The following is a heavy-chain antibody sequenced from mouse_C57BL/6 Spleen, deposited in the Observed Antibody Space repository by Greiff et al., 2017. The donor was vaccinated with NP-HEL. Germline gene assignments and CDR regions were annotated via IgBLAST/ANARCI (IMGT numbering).Heavy chain of an antibody. D-gene: IGHD1-1*01. Sequence: EVKLMESGPGLVKPSQSLSLTCSVTGYSITSGYYWNWIRQFPGNKLEWMGYISYDGSNNYNPSLKNRISITRDTSKNQFFLKLNSVTTEDTATYYCARDDYGSTFYYAMDYWGQGTSVTVSS. CDR2: ISYDGSN. V-gene: IGHV3-6*01. J-gene: IGHJ4*01. CDR3: ARDDYGSTFYYAMDY. CDR1: GYSITSGYY.